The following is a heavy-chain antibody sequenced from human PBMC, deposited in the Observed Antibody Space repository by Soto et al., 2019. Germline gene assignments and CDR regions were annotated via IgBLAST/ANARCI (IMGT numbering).Heavy chain of an antibody. D-gene: IGHD3-22*01. CDR3: AREMSSAPTSFDY. V-gene: IGHV1-46*01. CDR1: GYTFTSNY. J-gene: IGHJ4*02. Sequence: QVQLVQSGAEVKKPGASVKVSCKASGYTFTSNYIHWVRQAPGQGLEWMGIINPSGGSTSYAQRFQGRVTMTRDTPTSTVYMELSSLRSEDTALYYGAREMSSAPTSFDYWGQGILVTVSS. CDR2: INPSGGST.